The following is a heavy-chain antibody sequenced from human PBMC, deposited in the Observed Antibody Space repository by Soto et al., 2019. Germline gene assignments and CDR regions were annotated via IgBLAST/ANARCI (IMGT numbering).Heavy chain of an antibody. J-gene: IGHJ6*02. CDR3: ARVGLQQALDV. Sequence: EVQLVESGGGLVQPGVSLRLSCAASGFTCSNYWMYWVRQAPGKGLVWVSRVNNDGTDTTHADSVKGRFTISRDNAENTLYLQMHSLGAKATAVYYCARVGLQQALDVWGQGSTVTGSS. CDR2: VNNDGTDT. V-gene: IGHV3-74*03. CDR1: GFTCSNYW. D-gene: IGHD2-21*01.